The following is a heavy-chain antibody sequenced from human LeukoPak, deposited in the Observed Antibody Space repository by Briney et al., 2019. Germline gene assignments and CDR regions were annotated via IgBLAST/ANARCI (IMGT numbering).Heavy chain of an antibody. V-gene: IGHV4-59*01. J-gene: IGHJ5*02. D-gene: IGHD3-22*01. CDR1: GGSISSYY. Sequence: SETLSLTCTVSGGSISSYYWSWIRQPPGKGLEWIACISYSGSTKCNPSLKSRVTISVDTSKNQLSLKLSSVTAADTAVYYCAREPGFDSSGYLNWFDPWGQGTLVTVSS. CDR2: ISYSGST. CDR3: AREPGFDSSGYLNWFDP.